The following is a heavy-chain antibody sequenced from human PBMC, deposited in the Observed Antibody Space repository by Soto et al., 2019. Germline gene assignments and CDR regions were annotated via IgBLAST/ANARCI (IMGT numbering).Heavy chain of an antibody. Sequence: QVHLQESGPGLVKPSGTLSLTCDVSGASISSVYWWSWVRQSPGKGLEWIGEISQRGSANYRPSLKSRVPTALDTSKNQFALRLTSVTAADTAVYYCARYSAVSGTYYFDYWGQGTLVTVSS. D-gene: IGHD6-19*01. J-gene: IGHJ4*02. V-gene: IGHV4-4*02. CDR3: ARYSAVSGTYYFDY. CDR1: GASISSVYW. CDR2: ISQRGSA.